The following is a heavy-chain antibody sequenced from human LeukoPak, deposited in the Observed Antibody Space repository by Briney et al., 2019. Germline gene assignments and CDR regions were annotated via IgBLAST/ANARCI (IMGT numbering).Heavy chain of an antibody. CDR2: INPNSGGT. Sequence: ASVKVSCKASGYTFTGYYMHWVRQAPGQGLEGMGRINPNSGGTNYAQKFQGRVTMTRDTSISTAYMELSRLRSDDTAVYYCARAFAVTTFDYWGQGTLVTVSS. D-gene: IGHD4-17*01. J-gene: IGHJ4*02. CDR3: ARAFAVTTFDY. V-gene: IGHV1-2*06. CDR1: GYTFTGYY.